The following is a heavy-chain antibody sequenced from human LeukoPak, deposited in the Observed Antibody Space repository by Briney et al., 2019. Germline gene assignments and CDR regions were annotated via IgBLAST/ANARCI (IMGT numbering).Heavy chain of an antibody. V-gene: IGHV4-39*01. Sequence: SETLSLTCAVSGGSISSSNWWSWIRQPPGKGLEWIGSIYFSGNTYYNPSLKARVTISIDTSKNQFSLKLTSVTAADTAIFYCASGYFVHTFDFWGQGTLGTVSS. D-gene: IGHD2-2*03. CDR1: GGSISSSNW. CDR3: ASGYFVHTFDF. CDR2: IYFSGNT. J-gene: IGHJ4*02.